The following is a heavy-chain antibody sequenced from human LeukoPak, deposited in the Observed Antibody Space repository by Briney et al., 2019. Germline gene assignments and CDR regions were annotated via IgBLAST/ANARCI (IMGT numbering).Heavy chain of an antibody. CDR2: ISGSGGST. Sequence: PGGSLRLSCAASGFTFSSYAMSWVRQAPGKGLEWVSAISGSGGSTYYADSVKGRFTISRDNSKNTLYLQMNSLRAEDTAVYYCAKSSALVVPAAEYYMDVWGKGTTVTVSS. CDR1: GFTFSSYA. D-gene: IGHD2-2*01. J-gene: IGHJ6*03. V-gene: IGHV3-23*01. CDR3: AKSSALVVPAAEYYMDV.